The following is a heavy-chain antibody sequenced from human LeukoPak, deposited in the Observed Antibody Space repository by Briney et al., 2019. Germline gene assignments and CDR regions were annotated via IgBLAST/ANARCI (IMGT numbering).Heavy chain of an antibody. CDR1: GFTFSSYP. D-gene: IGHD6-19*01. CDR3: AKATSGWSPPDY. Sequence: GGSLRLSCAASGFTFSSYPMTSGRQAPGKRLEWVSGISGTSGSTYYADSVKGRFTISRDNSNNTLYLLMNSLRAAETAVYYCAKATSGWSPPDYWGQGTLVTVSS. CDR2: ISGTSGST. V-gene: IGHV3-23*01. J-gene: IGHJ4*02.